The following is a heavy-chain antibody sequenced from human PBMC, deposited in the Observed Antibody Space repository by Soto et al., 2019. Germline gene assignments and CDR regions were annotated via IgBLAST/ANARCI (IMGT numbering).Heavy chain of an antibody. CDR3: ARVAQPKVPAEGMDV. J-gene: IGHJ6*02. CDR2: ISYDGSNK. Sequence: QVQLVESGGGVVQPGRSLRLSCAASGFTFSSYAMHWVRQAPGKGLEWVAVISYDGSNKYYADSVKGRFTISRDNSKNTLYLQRNSLRAEDTAVYYCARVAQPKVPAEGMDVWGQGTTVTVSS. V-gene: IGHV3-30-3*01. CDR1: GFTFSSYA. D-gene: IGHD2-2*01.